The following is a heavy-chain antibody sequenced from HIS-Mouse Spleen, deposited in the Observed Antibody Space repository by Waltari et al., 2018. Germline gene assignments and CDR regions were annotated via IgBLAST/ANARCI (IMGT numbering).Heavy chain of an antibody. D-gene: IGHD3-10*01. J-gene: IGHJ3*02. V-gene: IGHV3-30*18. CDR3: AKDGRYYYGSGSYSAFDI. Sequence: QVQLVEAGGGVVEPVWSLRLSCSACGFTFSSYGMHRVRQAPGKGVEWVAVISYDGSNKYYADSVKGRFTISRDNSKNTLYLQMNSLRAEDTAVYYCAKDGRYYYGSGSYSAFDIWGQGTMVTVSS. CDR1: GFTFSSYG. CDR2: ISYDGSNK.